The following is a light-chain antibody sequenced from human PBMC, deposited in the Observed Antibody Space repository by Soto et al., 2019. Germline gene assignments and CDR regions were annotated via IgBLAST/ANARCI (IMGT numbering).Light chain of an antibody. CDR2: GAS. CDR1: QSLSMTY. V-gene: IGKV3-20*01. Sequence: EVVLTQSPGTLSLSPGERATLSCRASQSLSMTYLAWYQQKPGQAPRLLIYGASSRAAGIPDRFSGSGSGTDFTLTISRLEPDDFAVYYCQEYGSSRTFGQGTKVEIK. CDR3: QEYGSSRT. J-gene: IGKJ1*01.